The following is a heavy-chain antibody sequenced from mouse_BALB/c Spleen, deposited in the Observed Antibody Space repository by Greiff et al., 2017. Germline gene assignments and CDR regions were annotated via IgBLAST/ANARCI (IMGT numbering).Heavy chain of an antibody. D-gene: IGHD2-1*01. Sequence: DVMLVESGGGLVKPGGSLKLSCAASGFAFSSYDMSWVRQTPEKRLEWVAYISSGGGSTYYPDTVKGRFTISRDNAKNTLYLQMSSLKSEDTAMYYCARHYGNYVDYWGQGTTLTVSS. J-gene: IGHJ2*01. V-gene: IGHV5-12-1*01. CDR2: ISSGGGST. CDR1: GFAFSSYD. CDR3: ARHYGNYVDY.